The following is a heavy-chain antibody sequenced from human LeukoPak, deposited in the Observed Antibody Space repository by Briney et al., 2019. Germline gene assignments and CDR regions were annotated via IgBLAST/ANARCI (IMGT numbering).Heavy chain of an antibody. V-gene: IGHV3-21*01. Sequence: GGSLRLSCAASGFTFTSYTMNWVRQAPGKGLEWVSPITSSSSYIYYADSVKGRFTISRDNAKNSLYLQMTSLRVEDTAVYYCAKTYGHFDDWGQGTLVTVSS. CDR1: GFTFTSYT. J-gene: IGHJ4*02. D-gene: IGHD4-17*01. CDR2: ITSSSSYI. CDR3: AKTYGHFDD.